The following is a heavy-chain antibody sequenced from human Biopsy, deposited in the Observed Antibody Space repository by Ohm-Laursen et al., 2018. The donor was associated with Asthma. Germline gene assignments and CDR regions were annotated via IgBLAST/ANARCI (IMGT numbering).Heavy chain of an antibody. D-gene: IGHD2-15*01. CDR1: GFTFSTSW. V-gene: IGHV3-7*05. CDR3: ARDVDLRSVY. J-gene: IGHJ4*02. Sequence: SLRLSCAASGFTFSTSWMTWVRHAPGKGLERLANIKEDGSEKNYVDSVKGRFTISRDNGKNSLYLQMNSLRAEDTAVYYCARDVDLRSVYWGQGTLVTVSS. CDR2: IKEDGSEK.